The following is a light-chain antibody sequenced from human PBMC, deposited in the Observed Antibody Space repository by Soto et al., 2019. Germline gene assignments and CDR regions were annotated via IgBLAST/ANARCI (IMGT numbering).Light chain of an antibody. J-gene: IGKJ2*01. CDR3: QQYYTTPLT. V-gene: IGKV4-1*01. CDR2: WAS. CDR1: QSVFYSSSNKNY. Sequence: DIVMTQSPDSLAVSLGERATSNCKSSQSVFYSSSNKNYLTWYQQKPGQPPKLLIYWASTRESGVPDRFSGSGSGTDFTLTISSLQAEDVAVYYCQQYYTTPLTFGQGTKLEIK.